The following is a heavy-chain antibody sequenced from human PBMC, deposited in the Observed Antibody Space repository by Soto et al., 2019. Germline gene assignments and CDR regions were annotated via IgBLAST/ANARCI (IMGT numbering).Heavy chain of an antibody. CDR1: GYRFTSYW. CDR3: AFLDTSLDFDF. J-gene: IGHJ4*02. CDR2: IDPSNSYT. Sequence: GESLKISCKGSGYRFTSYWISWVRQMPGKGLEWMGRIDPSNSYTHYSPSFHGHVTISADNSISTAYLQWSNLRASDTAIYYCAFLDTSLDFDFCGQGTLVTVSS. V-gene: IGHV5-10-1*01. D-gene: IGHD3-3*02.